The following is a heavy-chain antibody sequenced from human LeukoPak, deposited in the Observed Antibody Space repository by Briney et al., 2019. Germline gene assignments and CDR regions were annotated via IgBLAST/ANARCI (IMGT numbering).Heavy chain of an antibody. Sequence: GGSLRLSCVASGFIFDDSLMHWVRQAPGKGLEWISLISRDGSTPYYADSVKGRFTISRDNSKNSLFLQMNSLTPEDTAVYYCPRDIRGNYFDSWGQGTLVTVSS. D-gene: IGHD3-16*01. V-gene: IGHV3-43*01. CDR3: PRDIRGNYFDS. CDR1: GFIFDDSL. J-gene: IGHJ4*02. CDR2: ISRDGSTP.